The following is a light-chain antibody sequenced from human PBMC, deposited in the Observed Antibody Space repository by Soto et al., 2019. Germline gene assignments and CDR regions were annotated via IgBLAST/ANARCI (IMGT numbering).Light chain of an antibody. CDR1: SSNIGAGYD. V-gene: IGLV1-40*01. Sequence: QSVLTQPPSVSGAPGQRVTISCTESSSNIGAGYDVHWYQQLPGTAPKLLIYGNSNRPSGVPDRFSGSKSGTSASLAITGLQAEDEADHYCQSYDSSLSGWVFGGGTKLTVL. CDR2: GNS. J-gene: IGLJ3*02. CDR3: QSYDSSLSGWV.